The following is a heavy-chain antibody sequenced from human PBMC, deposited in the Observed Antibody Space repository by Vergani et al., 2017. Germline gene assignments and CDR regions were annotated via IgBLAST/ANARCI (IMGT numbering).Heavy chain of an antibody. Sequence: VQLVESGGVVVQPGGSLRLSCAASGFTFNQYGMHWVRQAPGKGLEWVAVTWYDGNNKQYADSVKGRFTISRDNSKSTMYLQMNSLRTEDTAVYYCATKSCGTPGCQIGYFREWGQGTLVTVSS. CDR1: GFTFNQYG. CDR3: ATKSCGTPGCQIGYFRE. J-gene: IGHJ1*01. D-gene: IGHD1-1*01. CDR2: TWYDGNNK. V-gene: IGHV3-30*02.